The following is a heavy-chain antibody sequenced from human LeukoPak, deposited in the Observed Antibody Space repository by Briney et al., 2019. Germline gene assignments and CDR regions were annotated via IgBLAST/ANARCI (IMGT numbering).Heavy chain of an antibody. CDR3: ARAPSQQLYDY. CDR2: IYTSGST. CDR1: GGSISSGSYY. J-gene: IGHJ4*02. D-gene: IGHD6-13*01. Sequence: SETLSLTCTVSGGSISSGSYYWSWIRQPAGKGLEWIGRIYTSGSTNYNPSLKSRVTISVDTSKNQFSLKPSSVTAADTAVYYCARAPSQQLYDYWGQGTLVTVSS. V-gene: IGHV4-61*02.